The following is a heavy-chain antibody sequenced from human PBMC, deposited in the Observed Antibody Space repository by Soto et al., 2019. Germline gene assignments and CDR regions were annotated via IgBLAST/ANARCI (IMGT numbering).Heavy chain of an antibody. CDR2: IYYSGST. CDR1: GGFLSRYC. J-gene: IGHJ5*02. V-gene: IGHV4-59*01. CDR3: AIDGYSYAWKWSDP. D-gene: IGHD5-18*01. Sequence: SEERPHPWTGSGGFLSRYCWSWFRQPPGKGLEWIGYIYYSGSTNYNPSLKSRVTISVDTSKKQFSLKLSSVTAADTAVYYCAIDGYSYAWKWSDPRGHGTPVNVS.